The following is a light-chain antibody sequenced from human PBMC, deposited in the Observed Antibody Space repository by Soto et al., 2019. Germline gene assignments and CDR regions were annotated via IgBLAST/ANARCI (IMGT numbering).Light chain of an antibody. CDR1: QSVSSY. J-gene: IGKJ1*01. Sequence: EIVLTQSPATLSLSPGERAILSCRASQSVSSYLAWFQQKPGQAPRLLIYDASNRATGIPARFSGSGSGTDFTLTISSLEPEDFAVYYCQQRSNWQRTFGQGTKVEIK. CDR3: QQRSNWQRT. CDR2: DAS. V-gene: IGKV3-11*01.